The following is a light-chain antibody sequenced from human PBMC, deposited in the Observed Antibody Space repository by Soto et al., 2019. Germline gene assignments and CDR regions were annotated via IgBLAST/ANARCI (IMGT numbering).Light chain of an antibody. CDR3: QQYNSYSRT. CDR2: KAS. Sequence: DIQMTQSPSTLSASVGGRVTITCRASQSISSWLAWYQQKPGKAPKLLIYKASSLESGVPSRFSGSGSGTEFTLTISSLQPDDFATYYCQQYNSYSRTFGGGTKVEIK. CDR1: QSISSW. J-gene: IGKJ4*01. V-gene: IGKV1-5*03.